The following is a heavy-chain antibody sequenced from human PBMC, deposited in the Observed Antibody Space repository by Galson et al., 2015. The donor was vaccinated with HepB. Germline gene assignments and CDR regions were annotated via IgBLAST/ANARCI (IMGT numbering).Heavy chain of an antibody. CDR2: ISAYNGNT. J-gene: IGHJ4*02. CDR3: ATHRDSGSPNAYYFDY. V-gene: IGHV1-18*01. D-gene: IGHD1-26*01. CDR1: GYTFTSYG. Sequence: SVKVSCKASGYTFTSYGISWVRQAPGQGLEWMGWISAYNGNTNYAQKLQGRVTMTTDTSTSTAHMELSSLRSEDTAVYYCATHRDSGSPNAYYFDYWGQGTLVAVSS.